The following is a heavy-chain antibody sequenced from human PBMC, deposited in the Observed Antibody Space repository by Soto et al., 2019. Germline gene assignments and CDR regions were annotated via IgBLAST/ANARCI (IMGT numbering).Heavy chain of an antibody. J-gene: IGHJ4*02. Sequence: GGSLRLSCAAFGFTFSSYAMSWVRQAPGKGLEWVSAVTGSGGSTYYVDSVKGRFTISRDNSKNMLYLQMNSLRAEDTAIYYCAKSPLAATPNVDYWGQGTLVTVSS. V-gene: IGHV3-23*01. CDR2: VTGSGGST. CDR3: AKSPLAATPNVDY. CDR1: GFTFSSYA. D-gene: IGHD2-15*01.